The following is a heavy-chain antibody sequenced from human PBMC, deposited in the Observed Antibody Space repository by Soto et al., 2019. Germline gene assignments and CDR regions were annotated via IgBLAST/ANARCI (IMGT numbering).Heavy chain of an antibody. CDR3: ARIGPYCGGDCYPDFDF. D-gene: IGHD2-21*02. CDR1: GFTFNTYG. Sequence: EVQLLESGGGLVQPGGSLTLSCAASGFTFNTYGMTWVRQAPGKGLEWVSTVSGSGGGTYYAHSVKGRFTISRVNSKNTMYLQMSNLRAEDTAVYFCARIGPYCGGDCYPDFDFWGLGTPVTVSS. J-gene: IGHJ4*02. V-gene: IGHV3-23*01. CDR2: VSGSGGGT.